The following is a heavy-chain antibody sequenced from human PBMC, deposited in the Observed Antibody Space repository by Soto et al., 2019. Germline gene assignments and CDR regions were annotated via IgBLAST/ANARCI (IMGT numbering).Heavy chain of an antibody. CDR1: GFTFSNAW. J-gene: IGHJ4*02. CDR2: IKSTTDGGTT. CDR3: TIQRYYDSSGYSHDY. Sequence: EVQLVESGGGLVKPGGSLRLSCAASGFTFSNAWMNWVRQAPGKGLEWVGRIKSTTDGGTTDYAAPVKGRFTISRDDSKNTLYLQMNSLKTEDTAVYYCTIQRYYDSSGYSHDYWGQGTLVTVSS. V-gene: IGHV3-15*07. D-gene: IGHD3-22*01.